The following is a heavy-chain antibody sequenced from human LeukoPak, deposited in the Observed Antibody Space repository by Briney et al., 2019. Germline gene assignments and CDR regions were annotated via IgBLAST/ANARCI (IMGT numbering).Heavy chain of an antibody. D-gene: IGHD2-15*01. J-gene: IGHJ4*02. CDR3: AKSDCSGGSCYENY. CDR2: ISGSGGST. CDR1: GXXFSSYA. Sequence: GGSLRLSCAAXGXXFSSYAMSWVRQAPGKGLEWVSAISGSGGSTYYADSVKGRFTISRDNSKNTLYLQMNSLRAEDTAVYYCAKSDCSGGSCYENYWGQGTLVTVSS. V-gene: IGHV3-23*01.